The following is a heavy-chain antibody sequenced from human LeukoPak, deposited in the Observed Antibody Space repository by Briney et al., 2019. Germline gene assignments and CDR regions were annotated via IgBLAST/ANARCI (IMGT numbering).Heavy chain of an antibody. CDR3: AREGGHSGYEFDY. CDR1: GFTFSSYW. CDR2: IKQDGSEK. Sequence: GGSLRLSCAASGFTFSSYWMSWVRRAPGKGLEWVANIKQDGSEKYYVDSVKGRFTISRDNAKNSLYLQMNSLRAEDTAVYYCAREGGHSGYEFDYWGQGTLVTVSS. V-gene: IGHV3-7*01. J-gene: IGHJ4*02. D-gene: IGHD5-12*01.